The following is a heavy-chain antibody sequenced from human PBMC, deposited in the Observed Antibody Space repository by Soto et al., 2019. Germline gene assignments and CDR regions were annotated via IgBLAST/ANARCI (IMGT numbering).Heavy chain of an antibody. D-gene: IGHD2-2*01. J-gene: IGHJ6*02. CDR1: GFPFRSYT. CDR3: TRGLGYCASTTCYPENIGGMDV. V-gene: IGHV3-21*01. Sequence: GGSLRLSCAASGFPFRSYTMTWVRQAPGKGLEWVSSTSSKSIHIYYANSVRGRFTISRDNAKNSLYLQMNSLRAEDTAVYYCTRGLGYCASTTCYPENIGGMDVWGQGTTVTVSS. CDR2: TSSKSIHI.